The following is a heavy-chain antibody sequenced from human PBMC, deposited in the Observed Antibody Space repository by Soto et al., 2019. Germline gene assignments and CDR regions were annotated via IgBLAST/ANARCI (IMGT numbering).Heavy chain of an antibody. D-gene: IGHD2-2*02. Sequence: QVQLVQSRAEVKKPGASAKVSCKASGYTFTSYGINWVRQAPGQGLEWMGWISAYNGNTNSAQKLQGRVTMTTDTSTSTAYMELRSLRSDDTAVYYCARVGYCSSTSCYTGYYYYYGMDVWGQGTTVTVSS. CDR3: ARVGYCSSTSCYTGYYYYYGMDV. V-gene: IGHV1-18*01. J-gene: IGHJ6*02. CDR2: ISAYNGNT. CDR1: GYTFTSYG.